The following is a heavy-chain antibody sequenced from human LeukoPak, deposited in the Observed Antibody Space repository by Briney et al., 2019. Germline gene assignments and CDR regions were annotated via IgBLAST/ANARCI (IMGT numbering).Heavy chain of an antibody. CDR1: GFTFSSYA. J-gene: IGHJ4*02. Sequence: GGSLRLSCAASGFTFSSYAMHWVRQAPGKGLEWVAVISYDGSNKYYADSVKGRFTISRDNSKNTLYLQMNSLRAEDTAVYYCFVLKSADFDYWGQGTLVTVSS. CDR3: FVLKSADFDY. CDR2: ISYDGSNK. D-gene: IGHD2-15*01. V-gene: IGHV3-30-3*01.